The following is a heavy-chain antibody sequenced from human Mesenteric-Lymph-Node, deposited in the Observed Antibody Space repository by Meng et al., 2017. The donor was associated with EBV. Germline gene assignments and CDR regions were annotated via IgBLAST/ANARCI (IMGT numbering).Heavy chain of an antibody. V-gene: IGHV1-46*01. CDR1: GYTFTSYY. Sequence: QLHLVQYGVEVKKPGRSVKVSCKTSGYTFTSYYMHWIRQAPGQGLEWMGHISPGGGSTYYAGKFQGRISMTADTSTNTVYMELRSLRSEDTAVYYCARDWDYDSSGGWFDPWGQGTLVTVSS. CDR2: ISPGGGST. CDR3: ARDWDYDSSGGWFDP. J-gene: IGHJ5*02. D-gene: IGHD3-22*01.